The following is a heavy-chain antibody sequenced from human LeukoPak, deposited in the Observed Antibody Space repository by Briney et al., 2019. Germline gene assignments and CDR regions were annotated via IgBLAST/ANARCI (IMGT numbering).Heavy chain of an antibody. J-gene: IGHJ4*02. CDR1: GFTFSSYA. CDR3: ARDQAAAGFDY. CDR2: ISSSSSYI. Sequence: EGSLRLSCAASGFTFSSYAMHWVRQAPGKGLEWVSSISSSSSYIYYADSVKGRFTISRDDAKNSLYLQMNSLRAEDTAVYYCARDQAAAGFDYWGQGTLVTVSS. D-gene: IGHD6-25*01. V-gene: IGHV3-21*01.